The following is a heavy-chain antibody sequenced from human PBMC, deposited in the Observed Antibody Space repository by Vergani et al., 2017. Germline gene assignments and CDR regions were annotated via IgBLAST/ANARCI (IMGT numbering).Heavy chain of an antibody. CDR3: AGDIVVVTAIPDAFDI. CDR2: INHSGST. CDR1: GGSFSGYY. Sequence: QVQLQQWGAGLLKPSETLSLTCAVYGGSFSGYYWSWIRQPPGKGLEWIGEINHSGSTNYNPSLKSRVTISVDTSKNQFSLKLSSVTAADTAVYYCAGDIVVVTAIPDAFDIWGQGTMVTVSS. D-gene: IGHD2-21*02. V-gene: IGHV4-34*01. J-gene: IGHJ3*02.